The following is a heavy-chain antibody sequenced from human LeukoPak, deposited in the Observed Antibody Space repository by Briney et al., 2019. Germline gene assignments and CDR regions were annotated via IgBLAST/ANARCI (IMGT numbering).Heavy chain of an antibody. CDR2: INQDGREK. V-gene: IGHV3-7*01. J-gene: IGHJ4*02. D-gene: IGHD6-13*01. CDR1: GFAVSGYW. Sequence: GGSLRLSCAVSGFAVSGYWMSWVRQGPGEGLEWVANINQDGREKYYVDSVKGRFTISRDKAENSLFLQMSSLRVEDTVVYYCAREWQGGIAAAGTRIEGDYWGQGTLVAVSS. CDR3: AREWQGGIAAAGTRIEGDY.